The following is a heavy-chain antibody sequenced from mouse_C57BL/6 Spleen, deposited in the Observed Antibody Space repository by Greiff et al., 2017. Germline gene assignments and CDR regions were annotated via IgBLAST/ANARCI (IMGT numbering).Heavy chain of an antibody. CDR3: ARGGGNYVDY. Sequence: QVQLKQPGAELVRPGSSVKLSCKASGYTFTSYWMDWVKQRPGQGLEWIGNIYPSDSETHYNQKFKDKATLTVDKSSSTAYMQLSSLTSEDSAVYYCARGGGNYVDYWGQGTTLTVSS. V-gene: IGHV1-61*01. D-gene: IGHD1-1*02. J-gene: IGHJ2*01. CDR1: GYTFTSYW. CDR2: IYPSDSET.